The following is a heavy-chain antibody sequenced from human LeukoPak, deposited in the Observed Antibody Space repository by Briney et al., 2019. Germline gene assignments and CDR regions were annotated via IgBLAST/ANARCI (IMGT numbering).Heavy chain of an antibody. J-gene: IGHJ5*01. Sequence: ASVKVSCKASGYTFTGYYMHWVRQAPGQGLEWMGWISGYNGNTNYAQKFQGRVTMTTDTSTSTAYMELRSLRSDDTAVYYCARDIVVVPAGWFDSWGQGTLVTVSS. CDR3: ARDIVVVPAGWFDS. CDR1: GYTFTGYY. CDR2: ISGYNGNT. V-gene: IGHV1-18*04. D-gene: IGHD2-2*01.